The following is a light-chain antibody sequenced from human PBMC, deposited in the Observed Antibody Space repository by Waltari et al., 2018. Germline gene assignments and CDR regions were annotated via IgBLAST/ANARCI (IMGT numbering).Light chain of an antibody. Sequence: DIQMTQSPSTLSASIGDTVTITCRASQSISSWLAWYQQKPGKAPKLLIHKASTLESGVPSSVSGSGSGTEFTLTIDSLLPDDFATYYCQQYSNYPYTFGQGTKLEI. V-gene: IGKV1-5*03. CDR1: QSISSW. J-gene: IGKJ2*01. CDR2: KAS. CDR3: QQYSNYPYT.